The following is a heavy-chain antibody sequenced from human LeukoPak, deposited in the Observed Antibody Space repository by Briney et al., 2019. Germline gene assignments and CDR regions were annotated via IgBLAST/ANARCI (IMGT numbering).Heavy chain of an antibody. V-gene: IGHV4-39*02. CDR2: IYYSGST. Sequence: SETLSLTCTVSGGSISSSGYYWGWIRQPPGKGLEWIGSIYYSGSTYYNPSLKSRVTISVDTSKNQFSLKLSSVTAADTAVYYCAREGIAARPVGRSFDYWGQGTLVTVSS. CDR3: AREGIAARPVGRSFDY. J-gene: IGHJ4*02. D-gene: IGHD6-6*01. CDR1: GGSISSSGYY.